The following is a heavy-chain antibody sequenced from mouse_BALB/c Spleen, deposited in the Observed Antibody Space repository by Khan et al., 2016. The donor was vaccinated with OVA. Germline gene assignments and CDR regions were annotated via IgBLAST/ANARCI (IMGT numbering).Heavy chain of an antibody. CDR1: GFSLTSYG. Sequence: QVRLQQSGPGLVQPSQSLSITCTVSGFSLTSYGVHWVRQSPGKGLEWLGMIWSGGSTDYNAAFISRLSISKDNSKSQVFFKLNNLQANDTAIYYCARNYDYDEGLSYWGQGTLVTVSA. CDR2: IWSGGST. CDR3: ARNYDYDEGLSY. D-gene: IGHD2-4*01. V-gene: IGHV2-2*02. J-gene: IGHJ3*01.